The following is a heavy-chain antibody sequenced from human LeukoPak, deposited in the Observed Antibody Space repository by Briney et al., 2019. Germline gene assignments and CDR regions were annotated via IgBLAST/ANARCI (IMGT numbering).Heavy chain of an antibody. J-gene: IGHJ6*03. CDR2: IYTSGSN. V-gene: IGHV4-4*07. CDR3: ARGRGEGINWRYYYYDMEV. D-gene: IGHD2-21*01. CDR1: GGSISSYY. Sequence: SQTLSLTCTGSGGSISSYYWSWTRQRAGKGLEWVCLIYTSGSNIYNPSLTSRVAMAVDTSKNQFFPKPSAVTAADTAVYYFARGRGEGINWRYYYYDMEVWGKGTTVTVSS.